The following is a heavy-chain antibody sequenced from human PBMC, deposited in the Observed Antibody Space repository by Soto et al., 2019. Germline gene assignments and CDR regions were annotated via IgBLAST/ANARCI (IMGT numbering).Heavy chain of an antibody. J-gene: IGHJ6*02. D-gene: IGHD1-26*01. CDR1: GGSISSSNYH. CDR3: ARSKVGNYRYYHYGMDV. Sequence: SETLSLTCTVSGGSISSSNYHWGWIRQPPGKGLEWIGSMYYSGSTYYNPSLKSRVTISVDTSKNQFSLKLRSVTAADTAVYFCARSKVGNYRYYHYGMDVWGQGTTVTVSS. V-gene: IGHV4-39*01. CDR2: MYYSGST.